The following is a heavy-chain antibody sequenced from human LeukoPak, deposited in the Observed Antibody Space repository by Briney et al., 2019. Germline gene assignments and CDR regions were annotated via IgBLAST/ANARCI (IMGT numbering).Heavy chain of an antibody. Sequence: ASVKVSCKASGYDFTSVGITWVRRAPGEGLEWMGWISPYNGNTRYAQKFQGRVTITADESTSTAYMELSSLRSEDTAVYYCARRGAGSYDSSGYRDSLDAFDIWGQGTMVTVSS. CDR2: ISPYNGNT. CDR1: GYDFTSVG. V-gene: IGHV1-18*01. J-gene: IGHJ3*02. CDR3: ARRGAGSYDSSGYRDSLDAFDI. D-gene: IGHD3-22*01.